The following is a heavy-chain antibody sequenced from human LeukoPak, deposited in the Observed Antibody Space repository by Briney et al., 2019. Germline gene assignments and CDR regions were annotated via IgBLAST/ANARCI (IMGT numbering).Heavy chain of an antibody. CDR2: IKNDGSET. D-gene: IGHD6-19*01. CDR3: VKNDGWFHLAQ. CDR1: GFNFRDHW. J-gene: IGHJ4*02. V-gene: IGHV3-7*03. Sequence: GGSLRLSCAVSGFNFRDHWMDWVRQAPGKGLQRVGHIKNDGSETYYLDSLKGRFSISRDNTNNALYLQMNSLRVEDTAVYYCVKNDGWFHLAQWGQGTLVTVSS.